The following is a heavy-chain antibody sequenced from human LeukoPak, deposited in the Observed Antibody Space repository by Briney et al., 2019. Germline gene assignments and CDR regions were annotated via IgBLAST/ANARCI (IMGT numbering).Heavy chain of an antibody. V-gene: IGHV3-21*01. Sequence: GGSLRLSCAASGFTFSSYWMSWVRQAPGKGLEWVSSISSSSSYIYYADSVKGRFTISRDNAKSSLYLQMNSLRAEDTAVYYCARVAYSSSSYFDYWGQGTLVTVSS. J-gene: IGHJ4*02. CDR3: ARVAYSSSSYFDY. D-gene: IGHD6-13*01. CDR1: GFTFSSYW. CDR2: ISSSSSYI.